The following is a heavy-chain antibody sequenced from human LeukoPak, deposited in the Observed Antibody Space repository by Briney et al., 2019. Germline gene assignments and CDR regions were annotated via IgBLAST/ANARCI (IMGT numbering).Heavy chain of an antibody. J-gene: IGHJ4*02. D-gene: IGHD6-19*01. CDR1: GGTFSSYA. Sequence: SVKVSCKASGGTFSSYAISWVRQAPGQGLEWMGRIIPILGIANYAQKFQGRVTITADKSTSTAYMELSSLRSEDTAVYYCARAGDSSGWPFDYWGQGTLVTVSS. V-gene: IGHV1-69*04. CDR2: IIPILGIA. CDR3: ARAGDSSGWPFDY.